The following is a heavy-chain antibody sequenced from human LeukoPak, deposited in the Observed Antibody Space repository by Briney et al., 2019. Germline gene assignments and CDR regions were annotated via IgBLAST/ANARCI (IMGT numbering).Heavy chain of an antibody. CDR1: GDSVSSNSVT. Sequence: SQTLSLTCAISGDSVSSNSVTWNWIRQSPSRGLEWLGRTYYRSTWYNDYAVSVRGRITVNPDTSKNQFSLHLNSVTPEDTAVYYCARRLTQYDCFDPWGEGILVTVSS. V-gene: IGHV6-1*01. J-gene: IGHJ5*02. CDR2: TYYRSTWYN. CDR3: ARRLTQYDCFDP. D-gene: IGHD2-2*01.